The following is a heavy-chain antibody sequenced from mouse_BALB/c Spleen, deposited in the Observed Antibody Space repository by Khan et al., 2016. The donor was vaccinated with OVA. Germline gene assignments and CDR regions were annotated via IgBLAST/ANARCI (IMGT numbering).Heavy chain of an antibody. CDR1: GFSLTNYG. J-gene: IGHJ4*01. CDR2: ICSDGST. Sequence: VQLVESGPGLVAPSQSLSITCTISGFSLTNYGVHWVRQPPGKGLDWLVVICSDGSTTYNSSLKSRLTISKDNSKSQVFLKMNSLQTDDTAMYFGARQPYYHYNIMDYWGQGTSVTVSS. CDR3: ARQPYYHYNIMDY. D-gene: IGHD2-10*01. V-gene: IGHV2-6-1*01.